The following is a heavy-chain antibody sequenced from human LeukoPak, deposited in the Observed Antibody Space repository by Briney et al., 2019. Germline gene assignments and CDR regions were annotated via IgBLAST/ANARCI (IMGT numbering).Heavy chain of an antibody. Sequence: SETLSLTCTVSGXSISSYYGTWIRQPPGKGLEWIGYIYYSGTTNYNPSLKSRVTISIDTSRNQFSLKLSSVTAADTAVYYCASGRPLGFDYWGQGTLVTVSS. CDR2: IYYSGTT. D-gene: IGHD1-26*01. CDR3: ASGRPLGFDY. J-gene: IGHJ4*02. CDR1: GXSISSYY. V-gene: IGHV4-59*01.